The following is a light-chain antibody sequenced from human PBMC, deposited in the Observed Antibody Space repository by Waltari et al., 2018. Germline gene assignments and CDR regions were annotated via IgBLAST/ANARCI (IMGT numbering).Light chain of an antibody. V-gene: IGKV3D-15*03. J-gene: IGKJ2*03. Sequence: EIVMTQSPATLSLSPGERATLSCRASQSVGSSLAWYKQKPGQAPRLLIYGASSMATGIPYRFSGSGSGTEFTLTISILEPEDVAVYYCQQNSNWPYSFGQGTKVEIK. CDR1: QSVGSS. CDR2: GAS. CDR3: QQNSNWPYS.